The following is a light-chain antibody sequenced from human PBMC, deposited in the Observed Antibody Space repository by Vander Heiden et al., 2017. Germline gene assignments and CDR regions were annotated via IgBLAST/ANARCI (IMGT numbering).Light chain of an antibody. CDR3: SSYTSAIMVL. V-gene: IGLV2-18*02. CDR2: EVS. Sequence: QSALTQPPSVSGSPGQSVTISCTGASGDVGNYNRVSWYQQSPGTAPKLIIYEVSSRPSGVPDRFSGSKSGNTASLTISGLQAEDEAHYYCSSYTSAIMVLFGGGTKLTVL. J-gene: IGLJ2*01. CDR1: SGDVGNYNR.